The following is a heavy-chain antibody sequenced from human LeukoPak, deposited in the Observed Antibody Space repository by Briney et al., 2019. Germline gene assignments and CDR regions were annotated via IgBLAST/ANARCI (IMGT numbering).Heavy chain of an antibody. CDR2: INHSGST. D-gene: IGHD3-10*01. J-gene: IGHJ3*02. V-gene: IGHV4-34*01. Sequence: KPSETLSLTCAVYGGSFSGYYWSWIRQPPGKGLEWIGEINHSGSTNYNPSLKSRVTISVDTSKNQFSLKLSSVTAADTAVYYCATQPLWFGELWDAFDIWGQGTMVTVSS. CDR3: ATQPLWFGELWDAFDI. CDR1: GGSFSGYY.